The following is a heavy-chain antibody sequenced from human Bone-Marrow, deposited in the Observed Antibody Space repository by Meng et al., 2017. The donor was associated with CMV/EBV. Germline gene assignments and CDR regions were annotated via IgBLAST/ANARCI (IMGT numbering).Heavy chain of an antibody. Sequence: CAVAGGSISSSNWCSWVRQPPGKGLEWIGEIYHSGSTNYNPSLKSRVTISVDKSKNQFSLKLSSVTAADTAVYYCARDGGEAYYFDYWGQGTLVTVSS. J-gene: IGHJ4*02. V-gene: IGHV4-4*02. D-gene: IGHD2-21*01. CDR1: GGSISSSNW. CDR3: ARDGGEAYYFDY. CDR2: IYHSGST.